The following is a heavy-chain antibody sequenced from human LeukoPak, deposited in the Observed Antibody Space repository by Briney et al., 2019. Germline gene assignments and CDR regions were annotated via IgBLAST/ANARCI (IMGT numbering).Heavy chain of an antibody. Sequence: PGGSLRLSCAASGFTVSSNYMSWVRQAPGKGLEWVSVIYSGGSTYYADSVQGRFTISRDNSKNTLYLQMNSLRAEDTAVYYCARDSLYGDYFDYWGQGTLVTVSS. J-gene: IGHJ4*02. CDR3: ARDSLYGDYFDY. CDR1: GFTVSSNY. V-gene: IGHV3-53*01. D-gene: IGHD4-17*01. CDR2: IYSGGST.